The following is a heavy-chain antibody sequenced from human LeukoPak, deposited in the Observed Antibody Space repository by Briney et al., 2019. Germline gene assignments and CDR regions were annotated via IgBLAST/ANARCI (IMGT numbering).Heavy chain of an antibody. CDR3: AKHSSGYYYVEYFDY. Sequence: GGSLRLSCAASGFTFSSYAMSWVRQAPGKGLEWVSAISGSGGSTYYADSVKGRCTISRDNSKNTLYLQMNSLRAEDTAVYYCAKHSSGYYYVEYFDYWGQGTLVTVSS. CDR1: GFTFSSYA. CDR2: ISGSGGST. D-gene: IGHD3-22*01. V-gene: IGHV3-23*01. J-gene: IGHJ4*02.